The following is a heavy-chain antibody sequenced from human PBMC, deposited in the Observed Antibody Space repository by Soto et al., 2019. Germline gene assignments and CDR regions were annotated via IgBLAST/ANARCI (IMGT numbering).Heavy chain of an antibody. Sequence: PGESLKISCKASGYNCNKYWIGWVRQMPDKGLEWMGIIYPGDSDTRYSPSFQGHVTISADKSINTAYLQWTSLEAADTAMYYFTNRRDSGPHMDYWGQGIPAPVSS. CDR1: GYNCNKYW. CDR3: TNRRDSGPHMDY. CDR2: IYPGDSDT. J-gene: IGHJ4*02. D-gene: IGHD1-26*01. V-gene: IGHV5-51*01.